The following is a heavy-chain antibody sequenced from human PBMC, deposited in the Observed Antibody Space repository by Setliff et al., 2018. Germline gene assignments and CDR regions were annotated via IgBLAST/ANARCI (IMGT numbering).Heavy chain of an antibody. CDR2: IVPIYGPA. CDR3: AKASVWVVDANCGSFDV. Sequence: VASVKVSCKASGGSFRNSGSGWVRQAPGQGLEWIGGIVPIYGPAKYAQKFQGRVEITTDESTNTAYMELSSLTSDDTATYYCAKASVWVVDANCGSFDVWGQGTVVTVSS. V-gene: IGHV1-69*05. CDR1: GGSFRNSG. J-gene: IGHJ3*01. D-gene: IGHD2-15*01.